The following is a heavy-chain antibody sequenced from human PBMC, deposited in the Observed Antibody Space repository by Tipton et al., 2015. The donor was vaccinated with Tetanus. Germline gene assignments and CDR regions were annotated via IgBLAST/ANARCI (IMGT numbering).Heavy chain of an antibody. CDR1: GFTFSSYK. J-gene: IGHJ4*02. CDR2: ISSTSTYI. Sequence: QLVQSGGGLVKPGGSLRLSCVVSGFTFSSYKMNWVRQAPGKGLEWVSSISSTSTYIDYADSLKGRFTVSRDNAKNSLYLQINNLRADDTAVYYCASGVTLDYWGQGILVSVSS. CDR3: ASGVTLDY. D-gene: IGHD3-10*01. V-gene: IGHV3-21*01.